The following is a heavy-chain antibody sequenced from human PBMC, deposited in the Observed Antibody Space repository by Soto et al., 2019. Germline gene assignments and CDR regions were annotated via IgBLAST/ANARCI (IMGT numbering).Heavy chain of an antibody. J-gene: IGHJ4*02. Sequence: GESLKISCKGSGYSFTTHWVGWVRQMPGKGLEWMGIIYPGDSDIRYSPSFRGQVSISADKSINTAYLQWDSLKASDTALYYCPSHNLYGNSTGPNGFDIWGQGNLVTVSS. V-gene: IGHV5-51*01. CDR1: GYSFTTHW. CDR2: IYPGDSDI. CDR3: PSHNLYGNSTGPNGFDI. D-gene: IGHD2-8*01.